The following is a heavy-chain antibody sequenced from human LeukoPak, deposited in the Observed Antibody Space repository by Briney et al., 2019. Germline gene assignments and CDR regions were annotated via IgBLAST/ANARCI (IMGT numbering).Heavy chain of an antibody. V-gene: IGHV1-46*01. Sequence: ASVKVSCKASGYTFTGYYMHWVRQAPGQGLEWMGWINSSGGSTSYAQKFQGRVTMTRDTSTSTVYMELSSLRSEDTALYYCARGGPHTVDFWGQGTLVTVSS. D-gene: IGHD4-17*01. CDR3: ARGGPHTVDF. J-gene: IGHJ4*02. CDR1: GYTFTGYY. CDR2: INSSGGST.